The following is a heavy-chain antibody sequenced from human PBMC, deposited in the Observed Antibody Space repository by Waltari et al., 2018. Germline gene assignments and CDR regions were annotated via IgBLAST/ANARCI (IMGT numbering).Heavy chain of an antibody. CDR2: ISGSYST. CDR3: VKDGAKTISGTPCADY. Sequence: EVQLLESGGGLVQPGGSLRLSCAASGFTFSSYAMNWVRQAPGKGLEWVSTISGSYSTYYADSVKGRFTISRDNSKNTLYLQMNSLRVEDTAVYYCVKDGAKTISGTPCADYWGQGTLVTVSS. D-gene: IGHD1-20*01. CDR1: GFTFSSYA. V-gene: IGHV3-23*01. J-gene: IGHJ4*02.